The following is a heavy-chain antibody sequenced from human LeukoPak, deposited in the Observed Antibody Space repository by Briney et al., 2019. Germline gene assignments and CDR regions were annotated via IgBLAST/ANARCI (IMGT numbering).Heavy chain of an antibody. Sequence: PGGSLRLSCAASGFTFSSYAMSWVRQAPGKGLEWVSAISGSGGSTYYADSVKGRFTISRDNSKNTLYLQMNSLRAGDTAVYYCAKAGFSGSYLDYWGQGTLVTVSS. J-gene: IGHJ4*02. CDR2: ISGSGGST. V-gene: IGHV3-23*01. D-gene: IGHD1-26*01. CDR3: AKAGFSGSYLDY. CDR1: GFTFSSYA.